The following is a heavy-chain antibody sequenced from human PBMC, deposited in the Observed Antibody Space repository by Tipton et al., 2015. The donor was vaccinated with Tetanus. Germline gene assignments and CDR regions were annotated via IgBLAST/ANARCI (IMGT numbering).Heavy chain of an antibody. Sequence: QLVQSGPEVKKPGSSVKVSCKVSGGTFSSNAMHWVRQAPGQRLEWMGWINAGNGNTKYSQKFQGRVTITRDTSASTAYMELSSLRSEDTAVYYCARDFGWLPGDYWGQGTLVTVSS. V-gene: IGHV1-3*01. D-gene: IGHD3-22*01. CDR3: ARDFGWLPGDY. CDR1: GGTFSSNA. J-gene: IGHJ4*02. CDR2: INAGNGNT.